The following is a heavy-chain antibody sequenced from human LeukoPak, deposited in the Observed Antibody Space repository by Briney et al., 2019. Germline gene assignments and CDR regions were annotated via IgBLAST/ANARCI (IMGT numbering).Heavy chain of an antibody. D-gene: IGHD2-2*01. Sequence: SETLSLTCTVSGGSISSYYWGWIRQPPGKGLEWIGTIYYSGNTYYNPSLKSRVTISVDTSKNQFSLKLSSVTAADTAVYYCARQGNYCSSTSCYLYHYYMDVWGKGTTVTVSS. CDR1: GGSISSYY. CDR2: IYYSGNT. V-gene: IGHV4-39*01. CDR3: ARQGNYCSSTSCYLYHYYMDV. J-gene: IGHJ6*03.